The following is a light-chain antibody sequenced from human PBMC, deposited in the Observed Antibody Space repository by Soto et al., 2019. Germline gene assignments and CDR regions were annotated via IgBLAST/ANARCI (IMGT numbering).Light chain of an antibody. CDR1: QSVSSSF. CDR2: GAS. V-gene: IGKV3-20*01. CDR3: LQYGSSPLT. J-gene: IGKJ4*01. Sequence: EIMLTQSPGTLSLSPGERATLSCRASQSVSSSFLAWYQQKPGQAPRLLIYGASSRATGIPDRFSGSGSGTDFTLTISRLEPEDVAVYYCLQYGSSPLTFGGGTKVEIK.